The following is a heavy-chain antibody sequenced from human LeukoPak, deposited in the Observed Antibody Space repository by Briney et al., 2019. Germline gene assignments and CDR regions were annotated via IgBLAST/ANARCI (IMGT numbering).Heavy chain of an antibody. CDR1: GFTFSTHS. CDR3: ASSNWNYVGHLVY. D-gene: IGHD1-1*01. V-gene: IGHV3-48*01. J-gene: IGHJ4*02. CDR2: ISDSSSAI. Sequence: GGSLRLSCTASGFTFSTHSMNWVRQAPGKGLEWVSYISDSSSAINYAQSVKGGVTISRDSAKNSLYIQMNSLRAEDTAVYYWASSNWNYVGHLVYWGQGTLVTVSS.